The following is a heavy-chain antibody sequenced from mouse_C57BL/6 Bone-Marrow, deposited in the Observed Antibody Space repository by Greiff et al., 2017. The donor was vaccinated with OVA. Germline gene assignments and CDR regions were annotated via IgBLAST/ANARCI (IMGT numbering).Heavy chain of an antibody. V-gene: IGHV1-64*01. Sequence: QVQLQQPGAELVKPGASVKLSCKASGYTFTSYWMHWVKQRPGQGLEWIGMIHPNSGSTNYNEKFKSKATLTVDKSSSTAYMQLSSLTSEDAAVYYCAREGYSHFDYWGQGTTLTVSS. D-gene: IGHD1-1*01. CDR3: AREGYSHFDY. J-gene: IGHJ2*01. CDR2: IHPNSGST. CDR1: GYTFTSYW.